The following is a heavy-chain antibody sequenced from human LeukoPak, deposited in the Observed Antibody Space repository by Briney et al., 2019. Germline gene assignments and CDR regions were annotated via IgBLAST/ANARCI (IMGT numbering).Heavy chain of an antibody. CDR1: GFTLSSYA. Sequence: GGSLRLSCAASGFTLSSYAMHWVRQAPGKGLEWVAVISYDGSNKYYADSVKGRFTISRDNSKNTLYLQMNNLRAEDTAVYYCARANYVLVFDYWGQGTLVTVSS. CDR3: ARANYVLVFDY. V-gene: IGHV3-30*14. J-gene: IGHJ4*02. CDR2: ISYDGSNK. D-gene: IGHD3-16*01.